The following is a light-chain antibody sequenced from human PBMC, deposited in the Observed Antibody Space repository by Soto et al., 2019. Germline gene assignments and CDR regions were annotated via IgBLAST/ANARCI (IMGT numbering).Light chain of an antibody. V-gene: IGLV2-14*01. CDR1: SNDVGGYNH. CDR2: EVS. CDR3: NSYSSSATVV. Sequence: QSALTQPASVSGSPGQSITISCTGTSNDVGGYNHVSWYQQHPGKAPKLIIYEVSYRPSGVSNRFSGSKSGNTASLTISGLQAEDEADYCCNSYSSSATVVFGGGTQLTVL. J-gene: IGLJ2*01.